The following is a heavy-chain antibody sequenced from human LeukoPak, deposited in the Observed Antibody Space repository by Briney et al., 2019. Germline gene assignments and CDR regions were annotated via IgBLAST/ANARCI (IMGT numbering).Heavy chain of an antibody. CDR3: ARHNDYNLDY. CDR1: GGSISSYS. Sequence: SETLSLTCTVSGGSISSYSWSWIRKPPGEGLEWIGNIYYSATTNYNPSLKSRVTISVDTSKSQFSLNLSPVTAADTAVYYCARHNDYNLDYWGQGTLVTVSS. D-gene: IGHD5-24*01. V-gene: IGHV4-59*08. CDR2: IYYSATT. J-gene: IGHJ4*02.